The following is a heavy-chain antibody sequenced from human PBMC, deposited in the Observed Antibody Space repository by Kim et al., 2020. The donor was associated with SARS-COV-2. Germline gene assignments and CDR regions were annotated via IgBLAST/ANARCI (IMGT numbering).Heavy chain of an antibody. V-gene: IGHV3-49*02. J-gene: IGHJ4*02. Sequence: EYAAAVKGRFTISREDSKSIAYLQMNSMKTEDTAVYYCTRAVVLDYYFDYWGQGTLVTVSS. CDR3: TRAVVLDYYFDY. D-gene: IGHD3-9*01.